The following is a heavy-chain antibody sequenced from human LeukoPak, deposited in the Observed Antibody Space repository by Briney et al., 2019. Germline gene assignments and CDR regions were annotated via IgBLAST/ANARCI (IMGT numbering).Heavy chain of an antibody. J-gene: IGHJ6*02. V-gene: IGHV1-2*02. D-gene: IGHD3-10*01. CDR1: GYTFTGYY. CDR3: ARDRGSGSLYYYYYGMDV. Sequence: ASVKVSCKASGYTFTGYYMHWVRQAPGQGFEWMGWINPNSGGTNYAQKFQGRVTMARDTSISTAYMELSRLRSDDTAVYYCARDRGSGSLYYYYYGMDVWGQGTTVTVSS. CDR2: INPNSGGT.